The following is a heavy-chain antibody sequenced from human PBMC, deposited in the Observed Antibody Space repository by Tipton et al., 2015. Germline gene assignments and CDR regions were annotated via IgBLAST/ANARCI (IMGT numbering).Heavy chain of an antibody. CDR1: GVSISSYY. CDR2: IQYSGST. D-gene: IGHD4-17*01. J-gene: IGHJ5*02. V-gene: IGHV4-59*08. CDR3: ARHEAHDYGDTENWFDP. Sequence: TLSLTCTVSGVSISSYYWTWIRQPPGKELEWIGYIQYSGSTNYNPSLKSRVTISVDTSKTQFSLKMSSVTASDTAVYYCARHEAHDYGDTENWFDPWGQGTLVTVSS.